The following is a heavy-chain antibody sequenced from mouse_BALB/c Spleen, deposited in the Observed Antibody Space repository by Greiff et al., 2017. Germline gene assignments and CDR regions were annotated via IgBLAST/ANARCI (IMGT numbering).Heavy chain of an antibody. CDR1: GYSFTGYF. Sequence: VQLQQSGPELVKPGASVTISCKASGYSFTGYFMNWVKQSHGKSLEWIGRINPYNGDTFYNQKFKGKATLTVDKSSSTAHMELLSLTSEDSAVYYCGRGNGNYRDAMDYWGQGTSVTVSS. V-gene: IGHV1-37*01. CDR2: INPYNGDT. D-gene: IGHD2-1*01. CDR3: GRGNGNYRDAMDY. J-gene: IGHJ4*01.